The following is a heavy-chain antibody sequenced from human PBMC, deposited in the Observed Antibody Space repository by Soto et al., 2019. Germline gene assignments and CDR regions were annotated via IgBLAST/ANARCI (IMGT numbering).Heavy chain of an antibody. CDR3: ARDKGYCTNGVCPPVYYYYGMDV. Sequence: GGSLRLSCAASGFTVSSNYMSWVRQAPGKGLEWVSVIYSGGSTYYADSVKGRFTISRDNSKNTLYLQMNSLRAEDTAVYYCARDKGYCTNGVCPPVYYYYGMDVWGQGTTVTSP. V-gene: IGHV3-66*01. CDR1: GFTVSSNY. CDR2: IYSGGST. D-gene: IGHD2-8*01. J-gene: IGHJ6*02.